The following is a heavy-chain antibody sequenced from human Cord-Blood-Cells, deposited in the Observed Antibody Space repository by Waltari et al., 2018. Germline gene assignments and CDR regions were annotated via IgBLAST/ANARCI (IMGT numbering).Heavy chain of an antibody. CDR1: GFTFSSYA. V-gene: IGHV3-30-3*01. CDR3: ARDYYDFWSGYYPFDY. CDR2: ISYDGSNK. D-gene: IGHD3-3*01. Sequence: VQLVESGGGVVQPGRSLRLPCAASGFTFSSYAMSGVRQVPGKGLEWVAVISYDGSNKYYADSVKGRFTISRDNSKNTLYLQMNSLRAEDTAVYYCARDYYDFWSGYYPFDYWGQGTLVTVSS. J-gene: IGHJ4*02.